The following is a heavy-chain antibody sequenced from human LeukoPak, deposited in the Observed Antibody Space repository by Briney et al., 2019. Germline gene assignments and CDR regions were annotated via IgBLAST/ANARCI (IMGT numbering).Heavy chain of an antibody. CDR2: IYYSGST. V-gene: IGHV4-59*01. J-gene: IGHJ5*02. CDR3: ARDNPRYNWFDP. Sequence: PSETLSLTCTVSGGSISSYYWSWIRQPPGKGLEWIGYIYYSGSTNYNPSLKSRVTISVDTSKNQFSLKLSSVTAADTAVYYCARDNPRYNWFDPWDQGTLVTVSS. CDR1: GGSISSYY.